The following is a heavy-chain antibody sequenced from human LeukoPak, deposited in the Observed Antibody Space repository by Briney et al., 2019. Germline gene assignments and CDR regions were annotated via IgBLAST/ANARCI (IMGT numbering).Heavy chain of an antibody. CDR2: FDPEDGET. Sequence: ASVKVSCKVSGYTLTELSMHWVRQAPGKGLEWMGGFDPEDGETIYAQKFQGRVTMTEDTSTDTAYMELSSLRSEDTAVYYCARSKYCSGGSCYSAGDYWGQGTLVTVSS. D-gene: IGHD2-15*01. CDR1: GYTLTELS. CDR3: ARSKYCSGGSCYSAGDY. J-gene: IGHJ4*02. V-gene: IGHV1-24*01.